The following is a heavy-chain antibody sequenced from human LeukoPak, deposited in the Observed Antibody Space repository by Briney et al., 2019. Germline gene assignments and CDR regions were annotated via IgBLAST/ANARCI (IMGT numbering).Heavy chain of an antibody. Sequence: SVKASCKASGGTFSSYAISWVRQAPGQGLEWMGGIIPIFGTANYAQKFQGRVTITADESTSTAYMELSSLRSEDTAVYYCARDTPLWESSAQYPHYYYYYGMDVWGQGTTVTVSS. V-gene: IGHV1-69*13. J-gene: IGHJ6*02. CDR2: IIPIFGTA. CDR3: ARDTPLWESSAQYPHYYYYYGMDV. CDR1: GGTFSSYA. D-gene: IGHD1-26*01.